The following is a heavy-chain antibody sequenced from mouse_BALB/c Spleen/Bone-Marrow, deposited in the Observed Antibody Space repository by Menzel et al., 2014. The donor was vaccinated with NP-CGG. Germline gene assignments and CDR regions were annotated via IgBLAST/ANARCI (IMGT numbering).Heavy chain of an antibody. CDR3: ATIYYGNSYAMDY. Sequence: EVKLVESGGGLVQPGGSRKLSCAASGSTFSDYGMAWVRQAPGKGPEWVAFISNLAYSIYYADTVTGRFTISRENAKNTLYLEMSSLRSEDTAMYYCATIYYGNSYAMDYWGQGTSVTVSS. CDR1: GSTFSDYG. V-gene: IGHV5-15*02. J-gene: IGHJ4*01. CDR2: ISNLAYSI. D-gene: IGHD2-1*01.